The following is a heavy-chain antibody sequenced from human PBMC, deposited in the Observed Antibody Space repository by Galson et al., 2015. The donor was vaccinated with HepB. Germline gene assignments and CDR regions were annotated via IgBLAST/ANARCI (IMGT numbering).Heavy chain of an antibody. CDR2: IKQDGSEK. V-gene: IGHV3-7*03. Sequence: SLRLSCAVSGFTYNNHWMSWVCQAPGRGLEWVANIKQDGSEKYYVDSVEGRFTVPRDNAKKTLYLDMNALSVEDTAVYYCARGWDTDVTSNFDYWGQGALVTVSS. CDR1: GFTYNNHW. J-gene: IGHJ4*02. D-gene: IGHD5-18*01. CDR3: ARGWDTDVTSNFDY.